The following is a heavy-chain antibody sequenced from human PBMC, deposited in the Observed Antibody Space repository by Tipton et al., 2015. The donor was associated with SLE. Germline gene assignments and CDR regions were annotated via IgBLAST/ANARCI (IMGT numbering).Heavy chain of an antibody. CDR1: GGSVSSGSYY. J-gene: IGHJ5*02. D-gene: IGHD6-19*01. CDR2: IYYSGST. V-gene: IGHV4-61*01. CDR3: ARGEQWLTLTRGWFDP. Sequence: LRLSCTVSGGSVSSGSYYWSWIRQPPGKGLEWIGYIYYSGSTNYNPSLKSRVTISVDTSKNQFSLKLSSVTAADTAVYYCARGEQWLTLTRGWFDPWGQGTLVTVSS.